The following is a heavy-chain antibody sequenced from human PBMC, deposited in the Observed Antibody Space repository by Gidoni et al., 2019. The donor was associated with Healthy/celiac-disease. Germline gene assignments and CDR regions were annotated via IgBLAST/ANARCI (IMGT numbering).Heavy chain of an antibody. Sequence: QVTLKESGPVLVKPTENITLTCTVTGFSLRNDRMGVSWIRQPTGKALEWLAHIFSNDEKSYSTSLKSRLTISKDTSKSQVVLTMTNMDPVDTATYYCARIRGITIFGVVIRSDAFDIWGQGTMVTVSS. CDR3: ARIRGITIFGVVIRSDAFDI. D-gene: IGHD3-3*01. CDR1: GFSLRNDRMG. V-gene: IGHV2-26*01. J-gene: IGHJ3*02. CDR2: IFSNDEK.